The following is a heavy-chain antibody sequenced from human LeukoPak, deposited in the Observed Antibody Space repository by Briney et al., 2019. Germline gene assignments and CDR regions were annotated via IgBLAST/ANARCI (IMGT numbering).Heavy chain of an antibody. J-gene: IGHJ5*02. D-gene: IGHD1-26*01. Sequence: TGGSLRLSCAASGISVSSNYLSWVRQAPGKGLEWASVIYSGGSTEYADSVKGRFTISRDNSKNTVYLEMNSLRAEDTAVYYCARGDSGSWNYKRGFDHWGPGTLVTVSS. CDR1: GISVSSNY. CDR3: ARGDSGSWNYKRGFDH. V-gene: IGHV3-53*01. CDR2: IYSGGST.